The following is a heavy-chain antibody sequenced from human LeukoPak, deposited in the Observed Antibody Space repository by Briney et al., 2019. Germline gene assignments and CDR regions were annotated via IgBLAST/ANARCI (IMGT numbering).Heavy chain of an antibody. CDR2: ISGDSVHI. CDR1: GFTFDDYA. CDR3: ARFETVAAKPIED. V-gene: IGHV3-21*01. Sequence: GGSLRPSCAASGFTFDDYAMHWVRQAPGKGLDWVSSISGDSVHILYADSVKDRFSISRDNARNSVYLQMNSLRAEDTAVYYCARFETVAAKPIEDWGLGTLVTVSS. J-gene: IGHJ4*02. D-gene: IGHD6-19*01.